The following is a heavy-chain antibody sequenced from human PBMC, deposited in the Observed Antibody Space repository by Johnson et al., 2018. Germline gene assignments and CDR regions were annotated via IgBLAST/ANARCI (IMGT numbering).Heavy chain of an antibody. V-gene: IGHV3-74*01. CDR2: INSDGSST. CDR1: GFTFSRYW. CDR3: ARGSDPTYTYTVDP. J-gene: IGHJ5*02. Sequence: VQLQESGGGLVQPGGSLRLSCGASGFTFSRYWMHWVRQAPGKGLVWVSRINSDGSSTSYADSVKGRFSVSRDNAENTLYLQMTSLRVEDTAVYFCARGSDPTYTYTVDPWGQGTLVTVSS. D-gene: IGHD5-18*01.